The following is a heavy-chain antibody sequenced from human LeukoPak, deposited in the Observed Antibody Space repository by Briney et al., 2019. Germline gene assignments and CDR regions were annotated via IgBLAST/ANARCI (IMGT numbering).Heavy chain of an antibody. V-gene: IGHV3-30*18. D-gene: IGHD2-15*01. CDR1: GFTFSSYG. CDR3: AKVKFIGVVVAAPFDY. CDR2: ISYDGSNK. J-gene: IGHJ4*02. Sequence: PGRSLRLSCAASGFTFSSYGMHWVRQAPGKGLEWVAVISYDGSNKYYADSVKGRFTISRDNSKNTLYLQMNSLRAEDTAVYYCAKVKFIGVVVAAPFDYWGQGTLVTVSS.